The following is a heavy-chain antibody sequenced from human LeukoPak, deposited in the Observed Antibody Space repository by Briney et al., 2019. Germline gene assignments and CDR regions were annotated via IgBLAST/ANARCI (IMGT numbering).Heavy chain of an antibody. J-gene: IGHJ4*02. V-gene: IGHV4-38-2*02. Sequence: SETLSLTCTVSGYSISSGYYWGWIRQPPGKGLEWIGSIYHSGSTYYNPSFKSRVTISVDTSKNQFSLKLSSVTAADTAVYYCAREMYSGSYYWGQGTLVTVSS. CDR3: AREMYSGSYY. D-gene: IGHD1-26*01. CDR2: IYHSGST. CDR1: GYSISSGYY.